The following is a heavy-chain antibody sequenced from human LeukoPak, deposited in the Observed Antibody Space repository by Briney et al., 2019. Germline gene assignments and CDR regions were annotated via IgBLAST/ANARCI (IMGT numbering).Heavy chain of an antibody. Sequence: ASVKVSCKASGYTFTGYYMHWVRQAPGQGLEWMGWINPNSGGTNYAQKFQGRVTMTRDTSISTACMELSRLRSDDTAVYYCARVRAVAGTIVDYWGQGTLVTVSS. D-gene: IGHD6-19*01. CDR2: INPNSGGT. CDR1: GYTFTGYY. J-gene: IGHJ4*02. CDR3: ARVRAVAGTIVDY. V-gene: IGHV1-2*02.